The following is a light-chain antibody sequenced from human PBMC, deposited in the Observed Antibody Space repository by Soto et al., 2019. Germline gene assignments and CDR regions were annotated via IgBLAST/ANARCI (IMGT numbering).Light chain of an antibody. CDR2: ADS. V-gene: IGKV3-11*01. CDR1: QSVSGY. J-gene: IGKJ5*01. CDR3: QQRYIWPIP. Sequence: EIVVTQSPAALSLSPEETATLSCRASQSVSGYIGWYQQKPGQAPRLLIYADSNRATGIPARFSGSGSGTDFTLTISSLEPEDFSVYYCQQRYIWPIPSGQGARPEI.